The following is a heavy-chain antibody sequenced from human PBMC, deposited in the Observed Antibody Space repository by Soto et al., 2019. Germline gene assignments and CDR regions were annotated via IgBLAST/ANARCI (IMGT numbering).Heavy chain of an antibody. CDR1: GYTFTGYY. J-gene: IGHJ5*02. CDR2: INPNSGGT. CDR3: ARSPSYYYDSSGFNWFDP. D-gene: IGHD3-22*01. Sequence: GASVKVSCKASGYTFTGYYMHWVRQAPGQGLEWMGWINPNSGGTNYAQKFQGWVTMTRDTSISTAYMELSRLRSDDTAVYYCARSPSYYYDSSGFNWFDPWGQGTLVTVSS. V-gene: IGHV1-2*04.